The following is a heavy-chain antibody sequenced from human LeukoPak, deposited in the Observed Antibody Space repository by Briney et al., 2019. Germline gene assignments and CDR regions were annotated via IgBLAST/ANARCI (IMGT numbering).Heavy chain of an antibody. CDR1: GFTFSSYA. CDR3: AKADGYDFWSGYYSFTPDFDY. CDR2: ISGSGGST. J-gene: IGHJ4*02. Sequence: PGGSLRLSCAASGFTFSSYAMSWGRQGPGKGLEWVSAISGSGGSTYYADSVKGRFTISRDNSKNTLYLQMNSLRAEATAVYYCAKADGYDFWSGYYSFTPDFDYWGQGTLVTVSS. V-gene: IGHV3-23*01. D-gene: IGHD3-3*01.